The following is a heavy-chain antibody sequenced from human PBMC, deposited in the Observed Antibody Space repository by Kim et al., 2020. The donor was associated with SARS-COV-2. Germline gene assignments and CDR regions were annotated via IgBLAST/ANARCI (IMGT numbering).Heavy chain of an antibody. V-gene: IGHV3-23*01. CDR1: GFTFSSYA. CDR3: AKDHPREYVAGLFDY. J-gene: IGHJ4*02. Sequence: GGSLRLSCAASGFTFSSYAMRWVRQAPGKGLEWVSAISGSGGSTYYADSVKGRFTISRDNSKNTLYLQMNSLRAEDTAVYYCAKDHPREYVAGLFDYCGQGPLVSVSS. D-gene: IGHD6-19*01. CDR2: ISGSGGST.